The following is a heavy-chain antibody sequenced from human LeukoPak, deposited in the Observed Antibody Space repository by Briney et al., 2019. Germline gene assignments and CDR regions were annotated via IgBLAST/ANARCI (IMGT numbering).Heavy chain of an antibody. CDR2: ISSSSYI. J-gene: IGHJ4*02. V-gene: IGHV3-21*01. CDR3: AGSGYCTNGVCPQNY. CDR1: GFTFSSYS. Sequence: PGGSLRLSCAASGFTFSSYSMNWVRQAPGKGLEWVSSISSSSYIYYADSVKGRFTISRDNAKNSLYLQMNSLRAEDTAVYYCAGSGYCTNGVCPQNYWGQGTLVTVSS. D-gene: IGHD2-8*01.